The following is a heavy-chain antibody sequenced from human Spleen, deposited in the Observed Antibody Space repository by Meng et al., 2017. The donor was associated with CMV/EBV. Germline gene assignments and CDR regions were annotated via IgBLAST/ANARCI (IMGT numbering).Heavy chain of an antibody. CDR2: ISGSGSST. CDR1: GFTFSSYA. CDR3: ARQILYYYDSSGYEDYYYGMDV. Sequence: GESLKISCAASGFTFSSYAMSWVRQAPGKGLEWVSAISGSGSSTYYADSVKGRFTISRGNAKNSLYLQMNSLRAEDTAVYYCARQILYYYDSSGYEDYYYGMDVWGQGTTVTVSS. J-gene: IGHJ6*02. V-gene: IGHV3-23*01. D-gene: IGHD3-22*01.